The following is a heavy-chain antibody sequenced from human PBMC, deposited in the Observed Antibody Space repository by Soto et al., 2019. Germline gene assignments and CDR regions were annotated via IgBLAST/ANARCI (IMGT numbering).Heavy chain of an antibody. D-gene: IGHD3-3*01. CDR3: ARGRERYYDFWSGYFHTLLDY. CDR2: ISSSSSYI. J-gene: IGHJ4*02. CDR1: GFTFSSYS. V-gene: IGHV3-21*01. Sequence: EVQLVESGGGLVKPGGSLRLSCAASGFTFSSYSMNWVRQAPGKGLEWVSSISSSSSYIYYADSVKGRFTISRDNAKNSLYLQMNSLRAEDTAVYYCARGRERYYDFWSGYFHTLLDYWGQGTLVTVSS.